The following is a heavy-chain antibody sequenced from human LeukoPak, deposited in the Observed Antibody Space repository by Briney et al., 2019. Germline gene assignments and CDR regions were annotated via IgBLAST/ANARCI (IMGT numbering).Heavy chain of an antibody. CDR3: ARGSVGEQWLGMYFDY. V-gene: IGHV1-69*05. Sequence: SVNVSCKASGGTLSSYANSWVRQAPAQGLECMGGIIPNFGTANYAQKFQGRVTITTDESTSTAYMELSSQRSEDTAVCYCARGSVGEQWLGMYFDYWGQGTQVTVSS. D-gene: IGHD6-19*01. J-gene: IGHJ4*02. CDR1: GGTLSSYA. CDR2: IIPNFGTA.